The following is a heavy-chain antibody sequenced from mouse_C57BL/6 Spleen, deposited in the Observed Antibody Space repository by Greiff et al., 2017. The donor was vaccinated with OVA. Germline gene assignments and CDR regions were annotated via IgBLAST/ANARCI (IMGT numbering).Heavy chain of an antibody. CDR1: GYTFTDYY. J-gene: IGHJ2*01. CDR3: ARDYGRSPYFDY. V-gene: IGHV1-76*01. D-gene: IGHD1-1*01. Sequence: QVQLKQSGAELVRPGASVKLSCKASGYTFTDYYINWVKQRPGQGLEWIARIYPGSGNTYYNEKFKGKATLNAEKSSSTAYMQLSSLTSEDSAVYFCARDYGRSPYFDYWGQGTTLTVSS. CDR2: IYPGSGNT.